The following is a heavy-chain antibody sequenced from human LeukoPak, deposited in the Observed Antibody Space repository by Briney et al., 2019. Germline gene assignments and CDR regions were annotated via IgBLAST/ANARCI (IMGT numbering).Heavy chain of an antibody. J-gene: IGHJ4*02. V-gene: IGHV4-39*01. CDR3: ARRGYCSSTSCYDY. Sequence: SETLSLTCTVSGGCISGYYWSWIRQPPGKGLEWIGSIYYSGSTYYNPSLKSRVTISVDTSKNQFSLKLSSVTAADTAVYYCARRGYCSSTSCYDYWGQGTLVTVSS. CDR1: GGCISGYY. CDR2: IYYSGST. D-gene: IGHD2-2*01.